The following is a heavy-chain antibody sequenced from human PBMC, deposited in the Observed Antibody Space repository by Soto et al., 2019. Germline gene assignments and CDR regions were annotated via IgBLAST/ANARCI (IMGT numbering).Heavy chain of an antibody. CDR3: ATRSGGGGAFDF. Sequence: PXASLRLSCAASGFTFYTYETNWVRQAPGKGLEWVSYISSSGSTTYYADSVKGRFTISRDNAKNSLYLQMNSLRAEDTAIYYCATRSGGGGAFDFWGQGTMVTVSS. J-gene: IGHJ3*01. D-gene: IGHD3-10*01. CDR2: ISSSGSTT. CDR1: GFTFYTYE. V-gene: IGHV3-48*03.